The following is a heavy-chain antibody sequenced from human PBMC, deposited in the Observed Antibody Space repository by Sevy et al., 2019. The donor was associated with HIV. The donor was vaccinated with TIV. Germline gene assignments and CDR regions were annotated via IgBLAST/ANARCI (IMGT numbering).Heavy chain of an antibody. V-gene: IGHV3-23*01. CDR2: ISGSGNSA. Sequence: GGSLRLSCAASGFTFSISAMTWVRQAPGKGLEWVSVISGSGNSAYYADSVKGRFPISRDNSKNTLSLQMNSLRAEDTAVYYCAKGGRSYGDSYFDHWGQGTLVTVSS. D-gene: IGHD5-18*01. CDR1: GFTFSISA. J-gene: IGHJ4*02. CDR3: AKGGRSYGDSYFDH.